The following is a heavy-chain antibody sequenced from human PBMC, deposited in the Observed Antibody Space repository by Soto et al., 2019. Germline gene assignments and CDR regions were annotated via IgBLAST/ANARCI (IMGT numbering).Heavy chain of an antibody. CDR1: GYTFTSYA. CDR2: INAGNGNT. Sequence: ASVKVSCKASGYTFTSYAMHWVRQAPEQRLEWMGWINAGNGNTKYSQKFQGRVTITRDTSASTAYMELSSLRSEDTAVYYCARDYSSRGDGYNSGFDYWGQGTLVTVSS. V-gene: IGHV1-3*01. D-gene: IGHD5-12*01. J-gene: IGHJ4*02. CDR3: ARDYSSRGDGYNSGFDY.